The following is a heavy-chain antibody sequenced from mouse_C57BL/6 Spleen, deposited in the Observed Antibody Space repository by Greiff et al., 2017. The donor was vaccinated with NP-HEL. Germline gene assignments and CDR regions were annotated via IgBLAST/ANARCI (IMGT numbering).Heavy chain of an antibody. V-gene: IGHV1-53*01. CDR3: AREAYDGNYVWYFDV. D-gene: IGHD2-10*01. Sequence: QVQLQQPGTELVKPGASVKLSCKASGYTFTSYWMHWVKQRPGQGLEWIGNINPSNGGTNYNEKFKSKATLTVDKSSSTAYMQLSRLTSEDSAVYYCAREAYDGNYVWYFDVWGTGTTVTVSS. CDR2: INPSNGGT. J-gene: IGHJ1*03. CDR1: GYTFTSYW.